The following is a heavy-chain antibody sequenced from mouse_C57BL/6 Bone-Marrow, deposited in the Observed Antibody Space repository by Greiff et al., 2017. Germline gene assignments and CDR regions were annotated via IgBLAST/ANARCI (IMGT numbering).Heavy chain of an antibody. V-gene: IGHV7-1*01. J-gene: IGHJ1*03. D-gene: IGHD1-1*01. Sequence: EVKLMESGGGLVQSGRSLRLSCATSGFTFSDFYMEWVRQAPGKGLEWIAASRNKANDYTTEYSASVKGRFIVSRDTSQSILYLQMNALRAEDTAIYYCARDYYGSLWYFDVWGTGTTVTVSS. CDR1: GFTFSDFY. CDR3: ARDYYGSLWYFDV. CDR2: SRNKANDYTT.